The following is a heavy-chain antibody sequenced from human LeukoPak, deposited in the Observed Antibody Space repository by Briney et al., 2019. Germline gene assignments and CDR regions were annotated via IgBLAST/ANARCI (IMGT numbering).Heavy chain of an antibody. CDR2: ISGSGGST. J-gene: IGHJ4*02. CDR3: AKDRGYYDSSGYYAFRDEKPRRQDY. V-gene: IGHV3-23*01. Sequence: GGSLRLSCAASGFTFSSYAMSWVRQAPGKGLEWVSAISGSGGSTYYADSVKGRFTISRDNSKNTLYLQMNSLRAEDTAVYYCAKDRGYYDSSGYYAFRDEKPRRQDYWGQGTLVTVSS. CDR1: GFTFSSYA. D-gene: IGHD3-22*01.